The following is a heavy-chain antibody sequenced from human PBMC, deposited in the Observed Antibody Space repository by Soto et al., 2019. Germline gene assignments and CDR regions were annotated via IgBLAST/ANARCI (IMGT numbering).Heavy chain of an antibody. CDR2: ISGSGDVT. Sequence: EVQLLESGGGLVQPGGSLRLSCAASGFTFNSYAMTWVRQAPGKGLEWVSSISGSGDVTFYAASVEGRFTISRDNSKITFFLQLNSLRAEDRGVYYCAKYRSTSSGAEGFDFWGQGALVTVSS. D-gene: IGHD6-6*01. CDR3: AKYRSTSSGAEGFDF. V-gene: IGHV3-23*01. CDR1: GFTFNSYA. J-gene: IGHJ4*02.